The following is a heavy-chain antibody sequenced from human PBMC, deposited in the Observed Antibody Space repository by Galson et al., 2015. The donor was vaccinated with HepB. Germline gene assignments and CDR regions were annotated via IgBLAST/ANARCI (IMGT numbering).Heavy chain of an antibody. Sequence: TLSLTCAVYGGSFSGFDWSWIRQPPGKGLEWIGEINHSGSTNYNPSLKSRVTISVDTSKNQFSLKMSSVTAADTAVYYCARVSYNDFWSGYYATNYYYYMDVWGKGTTVTVSS. D-gene: IGHD3-3*01. CDR3: ARVSYNDFWSGYYATNYYYYMDV. J-gene: IGHJ6*03. V-gene: IGHV4-34*01. CDR1: GGSFSGFD. CDR2: INHSGST.